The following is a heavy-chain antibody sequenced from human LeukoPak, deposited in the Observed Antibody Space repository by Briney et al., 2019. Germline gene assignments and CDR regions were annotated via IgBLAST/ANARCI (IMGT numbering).Heavy chain of an antibody. D-gene: IGHD5-12*01. Sequence: GGSLILSCSASGFTFSIYSMHWVRQAPGKGLKYVSAINNNGGSTYYADSVKGRFTISRDNSKNMLFLQMSSLRAEDTAVYYCVRRSGYDYDYWGQGTLVTVSS. V-gene: IGHV3-64D*06. CDR3: VRRSGYDYDY. CDR1: GFTFSIYS. J-gene: IGHJ4*02. CDR2: INNNGGST.